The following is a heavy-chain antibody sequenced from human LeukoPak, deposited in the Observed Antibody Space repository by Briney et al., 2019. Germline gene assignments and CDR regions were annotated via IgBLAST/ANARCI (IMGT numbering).Heavy chain of an antibody. CDR1: GCSISSNY. D-gene: IGHD3-3*01. Sequence: PSETLSLTCTVSGCSISSNYWSWLRQPPGKGLEWIGYIHYSGSTNHNPSLKSRVTISVDTSKNQFSLKLSSVTAADTAVYYCARDNSPVGYDFWSGYYKPPWFDPWGQGTLVTVSS. CDR3: ARDNSPVGYDFWSGYYKPPWFDP. J-gene: IGHJ5*02. V-gene: IGHV4-59*01. CDR2: IHYSGST.